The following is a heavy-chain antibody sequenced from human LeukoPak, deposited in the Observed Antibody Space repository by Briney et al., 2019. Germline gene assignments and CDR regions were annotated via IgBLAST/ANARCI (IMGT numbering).Heavy chain of an antibody. J-gene: IGHJ4*02. CDR2: ITSSSSPI. Sequence: GGSLRLSCAASGFSFSSYDMNWVRQAPGKGLEWVSYITSSSSPIYYADSVKGRFTISRDNAKNSLYLQMNSLRAEDTAVYYCARDSFYSGRGIDYWGQGTLVTVSS. D-gene: IGHD1-26*01. V-gene: IGHV3-48*04. CDR3: ARDSFYSGRGIDY. CDR1: GFSFSSYD.